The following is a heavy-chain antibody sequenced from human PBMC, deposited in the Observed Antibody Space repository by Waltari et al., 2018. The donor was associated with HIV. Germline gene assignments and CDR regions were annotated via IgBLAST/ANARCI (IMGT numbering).Heavy chain of an antibody. CDR2: SYYSGGT. D-gene: IGHD3-3*01. Sequence: QVQLQESGPGLVKPSETLSLTCTVSGGSISSYYWSWIRQPPGKGLEWIGYSYYSGGTNYSPSLKSRVPISGDTSKNQCSLKLSSVTAADTAVYYCARDSPHYDFWSGYYTGVYGMDVWGQGTTVTVSS. CDR1: GGSISSYY. CDR3: ARDSPHYDFWSGYYTGVYGMDV. V-gene: IGHV4-59*01. J-gene: IGHJ6*02.